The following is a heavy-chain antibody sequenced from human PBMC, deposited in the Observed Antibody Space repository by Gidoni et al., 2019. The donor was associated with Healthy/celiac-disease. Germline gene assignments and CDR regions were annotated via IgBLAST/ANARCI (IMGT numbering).Heavy chain of an antibody. CDR2: IYYSGST. Sequence: QLQLQESGPGLVKPSETLSLTCTVPGGSISSSSYYWGWIRQPPGKGLEWIGSIYYSGSTYYNPSLKSRVTISVDTSKNQFSLKLSSVTAADTAVYYCARHNIAAPDYWGQGTLVTVSS. J-gene: IGHJ4*02. CDR1: GGSISSSSYY. V-gene: IGHV4-39*01. CDR3: ARHNIAAPDY. D-gene: IGHD6-6*01.